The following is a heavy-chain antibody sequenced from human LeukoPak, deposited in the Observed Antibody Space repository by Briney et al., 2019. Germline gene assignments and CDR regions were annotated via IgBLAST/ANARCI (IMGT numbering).Heavy chain of an antibody. CDR1: GGSISSGSYY. V-gene: IGHV4-61*02. Sequence: SETLSLTCTVSGGSISSGSYYWSWIRQPAGKGLEWIGRIYTSGSTNYNPSLKSRVTISVDTSKNQFSLKLSSVTAADTAVYYCARNPISGYDYYFDYWGQGTLVTVSS. D-gene: IGHD5-12*01. CDR2: IYTSGST. CDR3: ARNPISGYDYYFDY. J-gene: IGHJ4*02.